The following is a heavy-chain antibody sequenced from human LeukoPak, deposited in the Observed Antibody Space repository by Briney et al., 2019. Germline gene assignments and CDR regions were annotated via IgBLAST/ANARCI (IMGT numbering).Heavy chain of an antibody. CDR1: GFTFSSYA. J-gene: IGHJ4*02. V-gene: IGHV3-23*01. Sequence: GGSLRLSCAASGFTFSSYAMSWVRQAPGKGLEWVSAISGSGGSTYYADSVKGRFTISRDNSKSTLYLQMNSLRAEDTAVYYCAKDIYLGGVIRHFGYWGQGTLVTVSS. CDR2: ISGSGGST. CDR3: AKDIYLGGVIRHFGY. D-gene: IGHD3-16*02.